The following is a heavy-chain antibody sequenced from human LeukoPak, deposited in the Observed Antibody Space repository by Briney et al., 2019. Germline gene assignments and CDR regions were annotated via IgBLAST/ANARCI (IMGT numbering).Heavy chain of an antibody. Sequence: GGSLRLSCAASGFTFSSYAMSWVRQAPGKGLEWVANIKQDGSEKYYVDSVKGRFTISRDNAKNSLYLQMNSLRAEDTAVYYCARDVYIGPSRWGIAVAGTYFDYWGQGTLVTVSS. J-gene: IGHJ4*02. D-gene: IGHD6-19*01. CDR1: GFTFSSYA. CDR2: IKQDGSEK. CDR3: ARDVYIGPSRWGIAVAGTYFDY. V-gene: IGHV3-7*01.